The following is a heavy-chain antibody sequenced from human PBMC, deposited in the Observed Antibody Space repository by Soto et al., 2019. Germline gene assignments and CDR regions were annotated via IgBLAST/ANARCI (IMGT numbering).Heavy chain of an antibody. CDR1: GYTFTSYG. D-gene: IGHD3-3*01. Sequence: GASVKVSCQASGYTFTSYGISWVRQAPGQGLEWMGLISAYNGNTNYAQKLQGRVTMTTDTSTSTAYMELRSLSSDDTAVYYCARDHHGVRFLEFLNFRGYYYYYVRDFCGRRSTVTVCS. V-gene: IGHV1-18*04. CDR2: ISAYNGNT. CDR3: ARDHHGVRFLEFLNFRGYYYYYVRDF. J-gene: IGHJ6*02.